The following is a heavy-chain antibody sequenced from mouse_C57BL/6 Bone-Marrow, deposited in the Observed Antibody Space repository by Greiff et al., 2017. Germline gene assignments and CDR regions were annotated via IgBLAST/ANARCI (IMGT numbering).Heavy chain of an antibody. CDR2: ISNLAYSI. CDR3: ERRGITTGYYYAMDY. D-gene: IGHD2-4*01. J-gene: IGHJ4*01. Sequence: EVKLVESGGGLVQPGGSLKLSCAASGFTFSDYGMAWVRQAPRKGPEWVAFISNLAYSIYYADTVTGRVTISRENAKNTLYLEMSSLRSEDTAMYYCERRGITTGYYYAMDYWGQGTSVTVSS. CDR1: GFTFSDYG. V-gene: IGHV5-15*04.